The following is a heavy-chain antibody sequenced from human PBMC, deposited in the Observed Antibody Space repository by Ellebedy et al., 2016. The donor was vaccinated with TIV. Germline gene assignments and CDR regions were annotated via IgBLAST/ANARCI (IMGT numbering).Heavy chain of an antibody. J-gene: IGHJ3*01. CDR3: ARLHRDYGDFLDAFDF. Sequence: GESLKISCRASGYSFSTYWIGWVRQMPGKGLEWMGIIYPGYSDTRNSPSFEGHVTIPADESISTAYLHWSSLKAPDTAIYYCARLHRDYGDFLDAFDFWGQGTMVTVSS. V-gene: IGHV5-51*01. D-gene: IGHD4-17*01. CDR1: GYSFSTYW. CDR2: IYPGYSDT.